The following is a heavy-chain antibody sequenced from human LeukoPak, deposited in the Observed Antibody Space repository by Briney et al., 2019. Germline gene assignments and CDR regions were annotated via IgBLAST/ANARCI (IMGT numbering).Heavy chain of an antibody. CDR3: ARDSGGFDP. V-gene: IGHV3-9*01. D-gene: IGHD3-10*01. Sequence: SLRLSCAASGFFFDDYGMHWVRQVPGKGLEWVSGISWQSNTRKYADSVRGRFTISRDNAENSLYLQMNSLRAEDTAVYYCARDSGGFDPWGQGTLVTVSS. CDR1: GFFFDDYG. CDR2: ISWQSNTR. J-gene: IGHJ5*02.